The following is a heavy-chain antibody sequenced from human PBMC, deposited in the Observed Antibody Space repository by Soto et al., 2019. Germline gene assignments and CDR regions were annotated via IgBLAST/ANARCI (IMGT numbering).Heavy chain of an antibody. CDR2: IYYSGST. V-gene: IGHV4-39*01. Sequence: SETLSLTCTVSGGSISSSSYYWGWIRQPPGKGLEWIGSIYYSGSTYYNPFLKSRVTISVDTSKNQFSLKLSSVTAADTAVYYCTRSLYYYDSSGYLDYWGHGTLVTVSS. J-gene: IGHJ4*01. CDR1: GGSISSSSYY. CDR3: TRSLYYYDSSGYLDY. D-gene: IGHD3-22*01.